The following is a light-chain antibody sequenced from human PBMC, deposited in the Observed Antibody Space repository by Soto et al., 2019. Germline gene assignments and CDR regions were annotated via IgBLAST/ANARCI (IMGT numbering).Light chain of an antibody. CDR2: SNI. J-gene: IGLJ1*01. V-gene: IGLV1-44*01. CDR3: ATWDGSLSAYV. CDR1: SSNIGSNT. Sequence: QSVLTQSPSASGTPGRGVTISCSGSSSNIGSNTVDWYQQFPGTAPKLLIYSNIKRPSGVPDRFSGSKSVTSASLAIRGLQSEDEADYFCATWDGSLSAYVFGTGTKVTVL.